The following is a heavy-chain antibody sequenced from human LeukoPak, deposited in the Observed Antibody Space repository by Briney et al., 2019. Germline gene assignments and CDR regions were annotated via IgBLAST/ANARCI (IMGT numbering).Heavy chain of an antibody. CDR1: GGTFSSYA. Sequence: SVKVSCKASGGTFSSYAISWVRQAPRQGLEWMGRIIPIFGIANYAQKFQGRVTITADKSTSTAYMELSSLRSEDTAVYYCARRYCGGDCYSPDYGMDVWGQGTTVTVSS. CDR2: IIPIFGIA. CDR3: ARRYCGGDCYSPDYGMDV. D-gene: IGHD2-21*02. V-gene: IGHV1-69*04. J-gene: IGHJ6*02.